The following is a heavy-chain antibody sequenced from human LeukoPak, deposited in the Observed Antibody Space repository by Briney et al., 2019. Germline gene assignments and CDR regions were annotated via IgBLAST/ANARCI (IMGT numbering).Heavy chain of an antibody. V-gene: IGHV3-73*01. D-gene: IGHD3-10*01. Sequence: GGSLRPAWAASGSTLSGAALQWVRQASGKGLGWVGRIRTTANDYATAYAASVKGRFTISTDASKNTAYLQMDSLKTEDTAVYYCTGNYYGSGSYADFDYWGQGTLVTVSS. J-gene: IGHJ4*02. CDR3: TGNYYGSGSYADFDY. CDR1: GSTLSGAA. CDR2: IRTTANDYAT.